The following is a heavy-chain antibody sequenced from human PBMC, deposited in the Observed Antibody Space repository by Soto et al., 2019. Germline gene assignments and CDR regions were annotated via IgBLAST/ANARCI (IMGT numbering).Heavy chain of an antibody. CDR1: GFTFSSYA. J-gene: IGHJ4*02. V-gene: IGHV3-23*01. CDR2: ISGSGGST. Sequence: HPGGSLRLSCAASGFTFSSYAMSWVRQAPGKGLEWVSAISGSGGSTFYADSVKGRFTISRDNSKNTLYLQMNSLRVEDTAVYYCAKGGDGEYYFDFWGQGTLVTVSS. D-gene: IGHD3-10*01. CDR3: AKGGDGEYYFDF.